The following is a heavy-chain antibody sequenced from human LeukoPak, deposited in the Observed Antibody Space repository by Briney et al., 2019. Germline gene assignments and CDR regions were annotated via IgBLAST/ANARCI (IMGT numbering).Heavy chain of an antibody. CDR2: INHSGST. Sequence: SSETLSLTCAVYGGSFSGYYWSWIRQPPGKGLEWIGEINHSGSTNYNPSLKSRVTISVDTSKNQFSLKLSSVTAADTAVYYCARGAIYVLLRGFDPWGQGTLVTVSS. D-gene: IGHD2-15*01. CDR1: GGSFSGYY. J-gene: IGHJ5*02. CDR3: ARGAIYVLLRGFDP. V-gene: IGHV4-34*01.